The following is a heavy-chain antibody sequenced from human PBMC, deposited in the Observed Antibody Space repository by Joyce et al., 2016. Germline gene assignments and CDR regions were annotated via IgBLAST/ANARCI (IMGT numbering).Heavy chain of an antibody. CDR1: GYTSTSHA. Sequence: QVQLVQSGGEVKKPGASVKVSCKASGYTSTSHAISWVRQAPGQGLEWMGWISAYNGNTNYVQKLQGRVTVTTQTSTSTAYMELRNLRSDDTAIYYCARGYSSSWYVYFDYWGQGTLVTVSS. CDR2: ISAYNGNT. J-gene: IGHJ4*02. D-gene: IGHD6-13*01. CDR3: ARGYSSSWYVYFDY. V-gene: IGHV1-18*04.